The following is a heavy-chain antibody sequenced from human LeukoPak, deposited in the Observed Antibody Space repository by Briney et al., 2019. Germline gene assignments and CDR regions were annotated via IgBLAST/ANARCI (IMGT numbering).Heavy chain of an antibody. CDR3: AKNYYDSCGYNSLDY. CDR2: ISGSGADT. CDR1: GFTFSSYG. D-gene: IGHD3-22*01. Sequence: PGGSLRLSCAASGFTFSSYGMSWVRQAPGKGLEWVSGISGSGADTYYADSVKGRFTISRDNSKNTLFLQMNSLRAEDTAGYYCAKNYYDSCGYNSLDYWGQGTLVTVSS. V-gene: IGHV3-23*01. J-gene: IGHJ4*02.